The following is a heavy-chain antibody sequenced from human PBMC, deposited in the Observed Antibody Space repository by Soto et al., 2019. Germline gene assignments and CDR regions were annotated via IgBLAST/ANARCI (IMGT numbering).Heavy chain of an antibody. J-gene: IGHJ4*02. CDR2: IYYSGST. CDR3: ARHGYRRLLDY. V-gene: IGHV4-39*01. D-gene: IGHD5-12*01. Sequence: QLQLQESGPGLVKPSETLSLTCTVSGGSISSSSYYWGWIRQPPGKGLEWIGSIYYSGSTYYNPSLKSRVTISVDTSKNQFSLKLSSVTAADTAVYYCARHGYRRLLDYWGQGTLVTVSS. CDR1: GGSISSSSYY.